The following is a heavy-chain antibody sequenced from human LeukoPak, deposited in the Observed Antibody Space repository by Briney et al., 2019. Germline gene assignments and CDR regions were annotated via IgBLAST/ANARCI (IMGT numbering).Heavy chain of an antibody. CDR1: GGSISSGGYY. V-gene: IGHV4-31*03. J-gene: IGHJ4*02. D-gene: IGHD3-22*01. CDR2: IYYSGST. CDR3: ARSKDLFYYDSSGVIGDLFDY. Sequence: PSETLSLTCTVSGGSISSGGYYWSWIRQHPGKGLEWIGYIYYSGSTYYNPSLKSRVTISVDTSKNQFSLKLSSVTAADTAVYYCARSKDLFYYDSSGVIGDLFDYWGQGTLVTVSS.